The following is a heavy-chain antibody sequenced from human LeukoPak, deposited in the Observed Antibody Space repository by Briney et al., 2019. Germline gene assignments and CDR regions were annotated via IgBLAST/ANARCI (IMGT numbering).Heavy chain of an antibody. CDR2: IWYDGSNK. Sequence: GGSLRLSCAASGSTFSSYGMLWVRQAPGKGLEWVAVIWYDGSNKYYADSVKGRFTISRDNSKNTLYLQMNSLRAEDTAVYYCARDRRVRYYFDYSGQGTLVTVSS. CDR1: GSTFSSYG. D-gene: IGHD3-10*01. CDR3: ARDRRVRYYFDY. V-gene: IGHV3-33*01. J-gene: IGHJ4*02.